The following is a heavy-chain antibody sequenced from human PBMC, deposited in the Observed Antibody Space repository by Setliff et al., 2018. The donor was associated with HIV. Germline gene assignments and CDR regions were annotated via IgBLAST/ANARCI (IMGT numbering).Heavy chain of an antibody. CDR1: GHTFSNYD. CDR2: MNPNSGDT. CDR3: ARIPNHSSGFDY. Sequence: ASVKVSCKASGHTFSNYDVIWVRRATGQGLEWMGWMNPNSGDTGYSQKFQGRVIMARDTSISTAYMELSSLTSADTAVYYCARIPNHSSGFDYWGQGTPVTVSS. D-gene: IGHD3-22*01. J-gene: IGHJ4*02. V-gene: IGHV1-8*01.